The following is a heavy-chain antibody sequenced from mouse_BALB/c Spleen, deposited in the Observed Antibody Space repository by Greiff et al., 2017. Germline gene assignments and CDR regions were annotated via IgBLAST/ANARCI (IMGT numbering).Heavy chain of an antibody. D-gene: IGHD1-1*01. Sequence: EVHLVESGGGLVQPGGSLKLSCAASGFTFSSYTMSWVRQTPEKRLEWVAYISNGGGSTYYPDTVKGRFTISRDNAKNTLYLQMSSLKSEDTAMYYCAKRREIIPFAYWGQGTLVTVSA. CDR3: AKRREIIPFAY. CDR1: GFTFSSYT. CDR2: ISNGGGST. J-gene: IGHJ3*01. V-gene: IGHV5-12-2*01.